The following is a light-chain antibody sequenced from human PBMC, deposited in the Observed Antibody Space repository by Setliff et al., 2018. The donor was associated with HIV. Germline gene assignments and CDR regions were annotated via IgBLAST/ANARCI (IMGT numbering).Light chain of an antibody. Sequence: QSGLTQPASVSGSPGQSITISCTGTSSDIGNYNFVSWYQQHPGKAPKLMIYEGSERPSGVSNRFSGSKSGNTASLTISGLQTEDEADYYCCSYAGRSSWVFGRGTKVTVL. CDR3: CSYAGRSSWV. CDR2: EGS. V-gene: IGLV2-23*01. J-gene: IGLJ3*02. CDR1: SSDIGNYNF.